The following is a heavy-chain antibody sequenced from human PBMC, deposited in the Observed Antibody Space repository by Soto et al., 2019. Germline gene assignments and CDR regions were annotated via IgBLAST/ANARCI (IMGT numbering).Heavy chain of an antibody. D-gene: IGHD3-22*01. CDR1: GFTFSSYS. V-gene: IGHV3-21*01. J-gene: IGHJ4*01. Sequence: PGGSLRLSCAASGFTFSSYSMNWVRQAPGKGLEWVSSISSSSSYIYYADSVKGRFTISRDNAKNSLYLQMNSLRAEDTAVYYCARDSYFTMILVRFDFWGHGTLVTV. CDR2: ISSSSSYI. CDR3: ARDSYFTMILVRFDF.